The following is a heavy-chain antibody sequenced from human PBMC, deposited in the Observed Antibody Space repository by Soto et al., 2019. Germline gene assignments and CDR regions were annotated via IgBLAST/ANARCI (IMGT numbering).Heavy chain of an antibody. CDR3: ARVKECSSTSCDARDAFDI. CDR2: ISSGGSAK. D-gene: IGHD2-2*01. Sequence: QVQLVESGGGLVKPGGSLRLSCAASGFTFSDHYMSWIRQAPRKGLEWVSYISSGGSAKYYADSVKDRFTISRDNAKNLLDLQMNSLRAEDTAVYYCARVKECSSTSCDARDAFDIWGQGTMVTVSS. CDR1: GFTFSDHY. V-gene: IGHV3-11*01. J-gene: IGHJ3*02.